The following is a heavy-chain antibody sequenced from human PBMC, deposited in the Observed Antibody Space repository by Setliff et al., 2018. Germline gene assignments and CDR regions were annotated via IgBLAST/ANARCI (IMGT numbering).Heavy chain of an antibody. CDR1: GYTFRNYA. Sequence: ASVKVSCKASGYTFRNYAFAWVRQAPGQGLEWVGWISVYNGDTNYAQKFQGRFTLTTDTSTSTAYMELRSLTSDDSAFYYCARAPSVELVTIRTNSWFTYWCQGTLVTVS. CDR3: ARAPSVELVTIRTNSWFTY. V-gene: IGHV1-18*01. CDR2: ISVYNGDT. D-gene: IGHD5-18*01. J-gene: IGHJ4*02.